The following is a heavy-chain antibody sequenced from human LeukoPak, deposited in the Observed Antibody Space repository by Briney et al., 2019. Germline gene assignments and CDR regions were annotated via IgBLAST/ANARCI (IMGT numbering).Heavy chain of an antibody. CDR2: INHSGST. J-gene: IGHJ4*02. V-gene: IGHV4-34*01. D-gene: IGHD3-22*01. CDR3: ARGEFGYYYDSSAYTAFDY. CDR1: GGPFSGYY. Sequence: SETLSLTCAVYGGPFSGYYWSWIRQPPGKGVEWIGEINHSGSTNYNPSFKSRVTISVDTSKNQFSLKLSSVTAADTAVYYCARGEFGYYYDSSAYTAFDYWGQGTLVTVSS.